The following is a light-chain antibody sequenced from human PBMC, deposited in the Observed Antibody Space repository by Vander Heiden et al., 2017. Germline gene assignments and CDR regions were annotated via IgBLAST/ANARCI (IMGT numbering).Light chain of an antibody. V-gene: IGLV1-40*01. CDR2: ANN. CDR1: GSNIGVGYD. Sequence: QSVPTQPPSVSVAPGPWGTISSTGTGSNIGVGYDVHGSHQVPGTAHNLLIFANNDRPSGVPDRFSGSKSGTSASLAITGLQAEDEADYYCQSYDSSVSGSVFGGGTKLTVL. J-gene: IGLJ2*01. CDR3: QSYDSSVSGSV.